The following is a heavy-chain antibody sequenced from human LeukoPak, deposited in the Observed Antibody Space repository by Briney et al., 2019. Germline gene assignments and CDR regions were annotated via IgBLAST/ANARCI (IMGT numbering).Heavy chain of an antibody. CDR3: ARGPTSGYGYFDY. Sequence: GGSLRLSCAASGFTFSSYAMHWVRQAPGKGLEYVSAISSNGGSTYYANSVKGRFTISRDNSKNTLYLQMGSLRAEDMAVYYCARGPTSGYGYFDYWGQGTLVTVSS. D-gene: IGHD5-18*01. CDR1: GFTFSSYA. J-gene: IGHJ4*02. V-gene: IGHV3-64*01. CDR2: ISSNGGST.